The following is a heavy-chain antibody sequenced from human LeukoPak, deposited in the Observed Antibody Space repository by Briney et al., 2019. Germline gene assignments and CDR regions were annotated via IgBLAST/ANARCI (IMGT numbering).Heavy chain of an antibody. CDR2: IKQDGSEK. CDR1: GFTFSSYW. Sequence: GGSLRLSCAASGFTFSSYWMSWVRQAPGKGLEWVANIKQDGSEKYYVDSVKGRFTISRDNAKNSLYLQMNSLRAEDMAVYYCAREGGIVVVPAGYNWFDPWGQGTLVTVSS. J-gene: IGHJ5*02. CDR3: AREGGIVVVPAGYNWFDP. D-gene: IGHD2-2*01. V-gene: IGHV3-7*01.